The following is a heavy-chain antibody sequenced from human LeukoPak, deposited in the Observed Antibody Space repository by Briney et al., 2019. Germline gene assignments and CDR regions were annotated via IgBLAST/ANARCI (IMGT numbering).Heavy chain of an antibody. CDR2: IIPILGIA. J-gene: IGHJ4*02. CDR3: ARDPFHYYESSGYYR. D-gene: IGHD3-22*01. Sequence: GASVKVSCKASGGTFSSYAISWVRQAPGQGLEWMGRIIPILGIANYAQKFQGRVTITADKSTSTAYMELSSLRSEDTAVYYCARDPFHYYESSGYYRWGQGTLVTVSS. V-gene: IGHV1-69*04. CDR1: GGTFSSYA.